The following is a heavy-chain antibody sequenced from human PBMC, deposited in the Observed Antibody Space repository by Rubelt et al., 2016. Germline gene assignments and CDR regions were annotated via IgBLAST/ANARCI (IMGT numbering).Heavy chain of an antibody. Sequence: EVQLEESGGGLIQPGGSLRLSCAVSGFTVSNNYMNWVRQAPGKSLEWVSVIYSAGTTYYADSVEGRVTVSRDNSKNTLYLQMNSLRAEDTAVYYCARDDGSGGPFDYWGQGTVVTVSS. CDR2: IYSAGTT. CDR1: GFTVSNNY. V-gene: IGHV3-53*01. CDR3: ARDDGSGGPFDY. D-gene: IGHD2-15*01. J-gene: IGHJ4*02.